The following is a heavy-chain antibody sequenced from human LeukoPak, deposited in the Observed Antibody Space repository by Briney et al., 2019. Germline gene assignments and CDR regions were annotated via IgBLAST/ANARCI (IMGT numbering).Heavy chain of an antibody. CDR2: INPNSGGT. CDR1: GYTFTGYY. CDR3: ARGGITIVRGVTNWFDP. J-gene: IGHJ5*02. Sequence: ASVKVSCKASGYTFTGYYMHWVRQAPGQGLEWMGWINPNSGGTNYAQKFQGWVTMTRDTSISTAYMELSRLRSDDTAVYYCARGGITIVRGVTNWFDPWGQGTLVTVSS. D-gene: IGHD3-10*01. V-gene: IGHV1-2*04.